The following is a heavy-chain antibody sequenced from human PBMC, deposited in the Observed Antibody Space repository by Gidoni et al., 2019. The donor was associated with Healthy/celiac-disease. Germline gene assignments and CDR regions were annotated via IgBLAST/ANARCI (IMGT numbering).Heavy chain of an antibody. D-gene: IGHD2-2*01. CDR3: AREGPGYCSSTSCYGAYYYYMDV. Sequence: QVQLQESGPGLVKPSQTLSLTCTVSGGSISSGGYYWSWIRQHPGKGLEWIGYIYYSGSTYYNPSLKSRVTISVDTSKNQFSLKLSSVTAADTAVYYCAREGPGYCSSTSCYGAYYYYMDVWGKGTTVTVSS. J-gene: IGHJ6*03. V-gene: IGHV4-31*03. CDR1: GGSISSGGYY. CDR2: IYYSGST.